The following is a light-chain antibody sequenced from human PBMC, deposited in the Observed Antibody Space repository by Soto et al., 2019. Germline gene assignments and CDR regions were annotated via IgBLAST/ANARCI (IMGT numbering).Light chain of an antibody. V-gene: IGKV3-15*01. CDR3: QQYGDWPLT. CDR2: GTS. Sequence: EIVLTQSPATLSVSPGERATLSCRASQSVGNNFAWYQQKPGQAPRLLIFGTSTRATGVPARFSGSGSGTEFTLTISSLQSEDFAVYYCQQYGDWPLTVGGGAKVEIE. CDR1: QSVGNN. J-gene: IGKJ4*01.